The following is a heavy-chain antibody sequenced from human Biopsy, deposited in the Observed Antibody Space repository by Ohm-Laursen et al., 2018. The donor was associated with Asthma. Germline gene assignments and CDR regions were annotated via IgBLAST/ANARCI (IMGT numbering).Heavy chain of an antibody. Sequence: GASVKVSCKTSGYNFISFAIHWVRQAPGQRLEWMGWVNTGNGDTKYSQKFQGRVTITRDTSASTAYMELRSLRSVDTATYYCARTYYDFLAGQVKDVFGVWGQGTMVTVSS. J-gene: IGHJ3*01. V-gene: IGHV1-3*04. CDR3: ARTYYDFLAGQVKDVFGV. CDR1: GYNFISFA. D-gene: IGHD3-9*01. CDR2: VNTGNGDT.